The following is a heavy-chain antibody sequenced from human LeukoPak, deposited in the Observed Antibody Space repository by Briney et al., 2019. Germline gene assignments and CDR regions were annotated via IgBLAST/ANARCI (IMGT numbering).Heavy chain of an antibody. Sequence: PGGSLRLSCAASGFTLSSYWMSWVRQAPGKGQEWVANIKYDGSEKDYVDSVKGRFTISRDNAKNSLYLQMNSLRAEDTAVYYCARDIAPAGLFFDYWGQGTLVTVSS. V-gene: IGHV3-7*01. J-gene: IGHJ4*02. CDR2: IKYDGSEK. D-gene: IGHD6-13*01. CDR3: ARDIAPAGLFFDY. CDR1: GFTLSSYW.